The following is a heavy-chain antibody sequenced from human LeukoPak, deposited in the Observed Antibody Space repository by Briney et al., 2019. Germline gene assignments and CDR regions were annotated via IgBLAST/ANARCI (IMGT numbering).Heavy chain of an antibody. CDR2: IYDDNT. J-gene: IGHJ4*02. Sequence: GGSLRLSCAASGFTVSAYAMAWVRQAPGKGLEWVSTIYDDNTYYADSVKGRFATSTDNSKNTLYLQMNSLRVEDTAVYFCAARKVRGVWFYLDYWGQGTLVTVSS. V-gene: IGHV3-23*01. D-gene: IGHD3-10*01. CDR3: AARKVRGVWFYLDY. CDR1: GFTVSAYA.